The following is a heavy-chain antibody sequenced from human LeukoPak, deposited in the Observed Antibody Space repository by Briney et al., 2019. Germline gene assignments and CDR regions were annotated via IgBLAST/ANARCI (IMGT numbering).Heavy chain of an antibody. CDR3: ARVWYCDSSGYGPHFDY. Sequence: GGSLRLSCAASGFTFSSNYMSWVRQAPGKGLEWVSVIYSGGSTYYADSVKGRFTISRDNSKNTLYLQMNSLRAEDTAVYYCARVWYCDSSGYGPHFDYWGQGTLVTVSS. CDR1: GFTFSSNY. V-gene: IGHV3-53*01. D-gene: IGHD3-22*01. J-gene: IGHJ4*02. CDR2: IYSGGST.